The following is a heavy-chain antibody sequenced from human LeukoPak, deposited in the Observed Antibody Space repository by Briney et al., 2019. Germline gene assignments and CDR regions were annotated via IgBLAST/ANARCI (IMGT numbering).Heavy chain of an antibody. CDR2: INWNGGRA. D-gene: IGHD3/OR15-3a*01. CDR1: GFTSGDYG. J-gene: IGHJ4*02. Sequence: GGSLRLSCTASGFTSGDYGMSWVRQAPGKGLEWVSGINWNGGRAGYADSVKGRFTISRDNAKNSLYLQMNSLRAEDTALYYCARDWTGYYGSDYWGQGTLVTVSS. V-gene: IGHV3-20*04. CDR3: ARDWTGYYGSDY.